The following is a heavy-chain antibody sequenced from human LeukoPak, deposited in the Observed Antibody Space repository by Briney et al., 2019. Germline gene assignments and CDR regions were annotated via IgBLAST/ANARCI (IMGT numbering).Heavy chain of an antibody. CDR2: IYSSGTT. Sequence: PSETLSLTCTVPGGSVKSYYWSWIRQPPGKGLEWIGYIYSSGTTNYNPSLKTGVTISVDTSKNQFSLKLTSVTAADTAVYYCARNYVGYAFDIWGQGTMVTVSS. CDR3: ARNYVGYAFDI. V-gene: IGHV4-59*02. CDR1: GGSVKSYY. J-gene: IGHJ3*02. D-gene: IGHD1-7*01.